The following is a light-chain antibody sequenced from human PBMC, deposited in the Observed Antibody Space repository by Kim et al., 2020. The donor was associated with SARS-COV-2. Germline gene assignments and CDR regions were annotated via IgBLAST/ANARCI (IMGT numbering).Light chain of an antibody. CDR2: DVS. CDR1: SSDVCGYNY. J-gene: IGLJ2*01. V-gene: IGLV2-11*01. Sequence: GQSVTISCTRTSSDVCGYNYVSWYQQHPGKAPKLMIYDVSKRPSGVPDRFSGSKSGNTASLTISGLQAEDEADYYCCSYAGSYTVVFGGGTQLTVL. CDR3: CSYAGSYTVV.